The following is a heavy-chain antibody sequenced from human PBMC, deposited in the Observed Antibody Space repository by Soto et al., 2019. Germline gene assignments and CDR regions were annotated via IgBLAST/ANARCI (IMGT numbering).Heavy chain of an antibody. Sequence: GGSLRLSCAASGFTFSSYAMHWVRQAPGKGLEWVAVISYDGVFQYYADSVRGRFTISRDNVQNTLFLQMNSLRVDDTSLYYCARAITSGGAVVIPAYWGQGTLVTVSS. CDR2: ISYDGVFQ. CDR3: ARAITSGGAVVIPAY. D-gene: IGHD3-16*02. J-gene: IGHJ4*02. CDR1: GFTFSSYA. V-gene: IGHV3-30-3*01.